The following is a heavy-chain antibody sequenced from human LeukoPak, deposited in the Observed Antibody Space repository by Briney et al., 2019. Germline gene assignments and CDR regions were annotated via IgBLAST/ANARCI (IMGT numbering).Heavy chain of an antibody. J-gene: IGHJ6*03. CDR1: GLTLSSYW. Sequence: GGSLRLSCAASGLTLSSYWMSWVRQAPGKGLEWVANINQDGSEKYYVDSVKGRFTVSRDNAKNSLYLQMNSLRVEDTAVYYCAKDPGHGGVYAYSYMDVWGKGPTVTISS. D-gene: IGHD2-8*01. CDR2: INQDGSEK. CDR3: AKDPGHGGVYAYSYMDV. V-gene: IGHV3-7*01.